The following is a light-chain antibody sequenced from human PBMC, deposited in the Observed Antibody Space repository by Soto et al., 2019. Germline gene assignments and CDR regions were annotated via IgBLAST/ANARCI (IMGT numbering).Light chain of an antibody. V-gene: IGKV1-6*01. CDR2: GAF. CDR1: QDIRTE. CDR3: LQDFNYPRT. J-gene: IGKJ1*01. Sequence: AMQMTQSPSSLSVSVGDRVTITCRASQDIRTELGWYQQKPGKAPRLLIYGAFSLQSGVPSRFSGSGSGTDFTLTISSLQPDDFATYYCLQDFNYPRTFGQGTKVEV.